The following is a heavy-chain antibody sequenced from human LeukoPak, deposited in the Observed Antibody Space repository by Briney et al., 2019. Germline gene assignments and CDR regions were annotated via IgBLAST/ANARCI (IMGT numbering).Heavy chain of an antibody. V-gene: IGHV5-51*01. CDR2: IYPDESNI. J-gene: IGHJ4*02. CDR1: GYSFATYW. CDR3: ARPPSRGYSSSFEY. Sequence: GESLKISCKASGYSFATYWITWVGRMPGKGLEGRGIIYPDESNIRYSTAFEGQVTISADKSISTAYHQWSSLQASDTYIYYCARPPSRGYSSSFEYWGQGTMVTVSS. D-gene: IGHD2-2*03.